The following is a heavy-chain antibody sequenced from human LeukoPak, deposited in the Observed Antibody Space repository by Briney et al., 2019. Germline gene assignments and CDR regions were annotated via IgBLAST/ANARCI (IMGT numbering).Heavy chain of an antibody. V-gene: IGHV5-51*01. CDR3: ARHITMDRFYYYYGMDV. D-gene: IGHD3-10*01. Sequence: GESLKISCKGSGYSFTSYWIGWVRQMPGKGLEWMGIIYPGDSDTRYSPSFQGQVTISADKSISTAYLQWSSLKASDTAMYYCARHITMDRFYYYYGMDVWGQGTTVTVSS. CDR1: GYSFTSYW. J-gene: IGHJ6*02. CDR2: IYPGDSDT.